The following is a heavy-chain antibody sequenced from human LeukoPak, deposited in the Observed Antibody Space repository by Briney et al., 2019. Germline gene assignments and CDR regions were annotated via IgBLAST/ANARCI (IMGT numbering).Heavy chain of an antibody. CDR2: ISSSSSPI. CDR3: AKDQNYYDSSGYYVEPLDY. V-gene: IGHV3-48*01. J-gene: IGHJ4*02. CDR1: GFTISSYA. Sequence: PGGSLRLSCAASGFTISSYAMNWVRQAPGKGLEWVSYISSSSSPINYADSVKGRFTVSRDNSKNTLYLQMNSLRAEDTAIFYCAKDQNYYDSSGYYVEPLDYWGQGTLVTVSS. D-gene: IGHD3-22*01.